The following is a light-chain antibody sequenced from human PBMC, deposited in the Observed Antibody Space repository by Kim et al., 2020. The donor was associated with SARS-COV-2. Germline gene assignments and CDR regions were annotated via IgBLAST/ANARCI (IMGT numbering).Light chain of an antibody. V-gene: IGLV1-36*01. Sequence: QRVTISCSGSSSKIGNNAVNWYQQLPGKAPKLLIYYDDLLPSGVSDRFSGSKSGTSASLAISGLQSEDEADYYCAAWDDSLNAVVFGGGTQLTVL. CDR3: AAWDDSLNAVV. J-gene: IGLJ2*01. CDR2: YDD. CDR1: SSKIGNNA.